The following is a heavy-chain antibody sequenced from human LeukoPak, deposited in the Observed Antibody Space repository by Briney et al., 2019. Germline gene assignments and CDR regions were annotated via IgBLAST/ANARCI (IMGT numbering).Heavy chain of an antibody. CDR2: INHSGST. Sequence: PSETLSLTCAVYGGSFSGYYWSWIRQPPGKGLEWIGEINHSGSTNYNPSLKSRVTISVDTSKNQFSLKLSSVTAADTAVYYCARRTTRVFDYWGQGTLVTVSS. CDR1: GGSFSGYY. D-gene: IGHD2-15*01. CDR3: ARRTTRVFDY. J-gene: IGHJ4*02. V-gene: IGHV4-34*01.